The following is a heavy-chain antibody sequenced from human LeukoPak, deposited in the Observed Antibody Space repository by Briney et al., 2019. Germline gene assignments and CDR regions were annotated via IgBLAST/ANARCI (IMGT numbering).Heavy chain of an antibody. V-gene: IGHV4-38-2*02. CDR2: IYHSGST. J-gene: IGHJ4*02. CDR1: GYSISSGYY. D-gene: IGHD6-19*01. CDR3: ASGGWNLFDY. Sequence: PSETLSLTCTVSGYSISSGYYWGWIRQPPGKGLEWIGSIYHSGSTYYNPSLKSRVTISVDTSKNQFSLKLSSVTAADTAVYYCASGGWNLFDYWGQGTLVTVSS.